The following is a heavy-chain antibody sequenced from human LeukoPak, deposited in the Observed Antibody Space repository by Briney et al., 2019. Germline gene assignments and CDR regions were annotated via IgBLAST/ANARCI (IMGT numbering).Heavy chain of an antibody. CDR2: IIPIFGTT. CDR3: ARDNDSRDPPHFDY. CDR1: GYTFTSYD. D-gene: IGHD3-16*01. J-gene: IGHJ4*02. V-gene: IGHV1-69*06. Sequence: ASVKVPCKASGYTFTSYDINWVRQATGQGLEWMGGIIPIFGTTSYARKFRGRVTLTADKSTRTAYMELSSLRSEDTAVYCCARDNDSRDPPHFDYWGQGTLVTVSS.